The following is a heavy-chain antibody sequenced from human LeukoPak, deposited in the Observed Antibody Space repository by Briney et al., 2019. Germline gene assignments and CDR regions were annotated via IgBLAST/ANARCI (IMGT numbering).Heavy chain of an antibody. CDR3: ARMGAIAGASANPDY. Sequence: SETLSLTCTVSGGSISGYYWSWIRQPPGKGLEWIGYIYYSGTTDYSPSLRSRVTMSLDTSKNQFSLKLSSVTTADTAVYYCARMGAIAGASANPDYWGQGTLVTVSS. D-gene: IGHD4/OR15-4a*01. V-gene: IGHV4-59*01. J-gene: IGHJ4*02. CDR1: GGSISGYY. CDR2: IYYSGTT.